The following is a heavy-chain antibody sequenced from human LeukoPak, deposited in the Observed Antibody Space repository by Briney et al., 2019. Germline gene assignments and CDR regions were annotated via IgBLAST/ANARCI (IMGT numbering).Heavy chain of an antibody. CDR2: INQDGTEK. CDR1: GFTFTTYC. J-gene: IGHJ4*02. Sequence: GGSLRLSCAASGFTFTTYCMSWVRQLPGKGLEWVANINQDGTEKYYVDSVKGRFTISRDNAKNSLYLQMNSLRVEDTAVYYCASGGHIDYCGQGTLVTVSS. D-gene: IGHD3-16*01. CDR3: ASGGHIDY. V-gene: IGHV3-7*01.